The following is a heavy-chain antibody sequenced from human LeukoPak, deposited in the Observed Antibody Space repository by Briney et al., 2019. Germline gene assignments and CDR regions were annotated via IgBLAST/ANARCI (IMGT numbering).Heavy chain of an antibody. CDR2: IYYSGST. CDR3: ASEGYRNFRGAFDI. D-gene: IGHD4-11*01. V-gene: IGHV4-31*03. Sequence: SQTLSLTYTVSGGSISSGYYYWNWIRQHPGKGLEWIGYIYYSGSTFYNPSLKGRVTISVDTSKNQFSLRLSSVTAADTAVYYCASEGYRNFRGAFDIWDQGTMVTVSS. J-gene: IGHJ3*02. CDR1: GGSISSGYYY.